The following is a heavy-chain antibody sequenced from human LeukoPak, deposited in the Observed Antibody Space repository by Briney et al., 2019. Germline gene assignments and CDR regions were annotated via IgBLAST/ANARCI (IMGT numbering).Heavy chain of an antibody. D-gene: IGHD3-10*01. V-gene: IGHV1-2*02. J-gene: IGHJ6*03. CDR3: ARDPGVFTVVRDPPFYYMDV. CDR2: INPNSGGT. CDR1: GYTFTGYY. Sequence: ASVKVSCKASGYTFTGYYMHWVRQAPGQGLEWMGWINPNSGGTNYAQKFQGRVTMTRDTSISTAYMELSRLRSDDTAVYYCARDPGVFTVVRDPPFYYMDVWGKGTTVTVSS.